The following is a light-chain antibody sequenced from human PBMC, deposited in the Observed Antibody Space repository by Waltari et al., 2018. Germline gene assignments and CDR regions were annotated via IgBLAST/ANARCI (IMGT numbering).Light chain of an antibody. Sequence: SSELTQDHAVSVALGQTVRITCQGDSLRSYYETWYQQKAGQAPILVIYGQNNRPSGIPDRFSGSYSGRTASLTITGAQAEDEADYYCSSRDSGAHRHVFGTGTKVTVL. CDR3: SSRDSGAHRHV. CDR1: SLRSYY. J-gene: IGLJ1*01. CDR2: GQN. V-gene: IGLV3-19*01.